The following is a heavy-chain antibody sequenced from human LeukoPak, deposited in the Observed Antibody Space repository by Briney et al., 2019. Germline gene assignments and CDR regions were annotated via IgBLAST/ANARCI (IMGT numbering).Heavy chain of an antibody. Sequence: GGSLRLSCAASGFTFSSYWMSRVRQAPGKGLEWVANIKEDGSEKNYVDSVKGRFTISRDNAKNSLYLQMNSLRAEDTAVYYCAKVWRVRGVITAVFDSWGQGTLVTVSS. D-gene: IGHD3-10*01. CDR3: AKVWRVRGVITAVFDS. J-gene: IGHJ4*02. CDR1: GFTFSSYW. V-gene: IGHV3-7*01. CDR2: IKEDGSEK.